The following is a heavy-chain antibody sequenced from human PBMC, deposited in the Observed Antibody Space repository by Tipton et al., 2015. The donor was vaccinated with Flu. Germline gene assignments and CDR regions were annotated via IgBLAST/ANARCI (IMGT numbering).Heavy chain of an antibody. V-gene: IGHV4-61*09. CDR1: GGSISSSSYY. Sequence: TLSLTCTVSGGSISSSSYYWTWIRQPAGKGLEWIGQIYTSGSTKYNPSLKSRVTMSLDTSKNHFSLKLSSVTAADTAMYYCARDYGDLSWFDPWSQGTLVTVSS. CDR3: ARDYGDLSWFDP. CDR2: IYTSGST. D-gene: IGHD4-17*01. J-gene: IGHJ5*02.